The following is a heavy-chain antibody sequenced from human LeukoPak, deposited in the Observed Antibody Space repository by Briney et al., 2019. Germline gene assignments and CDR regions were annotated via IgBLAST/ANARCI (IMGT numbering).Heavy chain of an antibody. CDR1: GLTFSSYG. CDR3: AKMGAEWKKGSFDY. J-gene: IGHJ4*02. Sequence: GGSLRLSCAASGLTFSSYGMHWVRQAPGKGLEWVAVISYDGSNKYYADSVKGRFTISRDNSKNTLYLQMNSLRAEDTAVYYCAKMGAEWKKGSFDYWGQGTLVTVSS. D-gene: IGHD3-16*01. V-gene: IGHV3-30*18. CDR2: ISYDGSNK.